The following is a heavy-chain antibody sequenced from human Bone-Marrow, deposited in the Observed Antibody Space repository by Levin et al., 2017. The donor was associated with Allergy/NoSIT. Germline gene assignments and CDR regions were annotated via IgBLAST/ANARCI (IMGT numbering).Heavy chain of an antibody. Sequence: SETLSLTCTLSGGSIGDYYWTWIRQPAGKGLEWIGPIFSSGDTKYNASLKSRVTMSVDTSKNHFSLTLNSVTAADTAIYYCARVRQPQYCTSDSCSRKWLDPWGQGTLVTVSS. V-gene: IGHV4-4*07. CDR3: ARVRQPQYCTSDSCSRKWLDP. CDR2: IFSSGDT. D-gene: IGHD2-8*01. CDR1: GGSIGDYY. J-gene: IGHJ5*02.